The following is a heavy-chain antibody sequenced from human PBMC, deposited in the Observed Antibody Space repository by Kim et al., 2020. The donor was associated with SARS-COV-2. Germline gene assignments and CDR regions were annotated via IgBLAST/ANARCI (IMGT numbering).Heavy chain of an antibody. CDR2: IYYSGST. Sequence: SETLSLTCTVSGGSISSYYWSWIRQPPGKGLEWIGYIYYSGSTNYSPSLKSRVTISVDTSKNQFSLKLSSVTAADTAVYYRAGGIAAAFGMDVWGQGTTV. CDR3: AGGIAAAFGMDV. CDR1: GGSISSYY. J-gene: IGHJ6*02. V-gene: IGHV4-59*01. D-gene: IGHD6-13*01.